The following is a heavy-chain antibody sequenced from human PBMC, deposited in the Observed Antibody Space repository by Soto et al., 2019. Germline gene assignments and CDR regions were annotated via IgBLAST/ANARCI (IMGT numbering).Heavy chain of an antibody. V-gene: IGHV4-39*01. CDR3: ARSMGSGWYADYYYGMDV. J-gene: IGHJ6*02. CDR2: IYYSGST. CDR1: GGSISSSSYY. Sequence: PSETLSLTCTVSGGSISSSSYYWGWIRQPPGKGLEWIGSIYYSGSTYYNPSLKSRVTISVDTSKNQFSLKLSSVTAADTAVYYCARSMGSGWYADYYYGMDVWGQGTTVTVSS. D-gene: IGHD6-19*01.